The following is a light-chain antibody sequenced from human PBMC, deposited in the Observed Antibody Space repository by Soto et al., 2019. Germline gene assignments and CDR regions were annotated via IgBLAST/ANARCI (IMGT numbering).Light chain of an antibody. Sequence: QSALTQPPSASGSPGQSVAISCAGTSRDVGAYNYVSWYQQYPGKVPKLLVYEVNKRPSGVPDRFSGSKSGNTASLTVSGLRAEDEADYYCASYAGSSTLFGGGTKLTVL. CDR3: ASYAGSSTL. CDR2: EVN. V-gene: IGLV2-8*01. CDR1: SRDVGAYNY. J-gene: IGLJ2*01.